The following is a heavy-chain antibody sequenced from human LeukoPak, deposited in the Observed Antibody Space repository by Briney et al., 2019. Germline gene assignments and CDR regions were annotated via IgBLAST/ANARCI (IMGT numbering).Heavy chain of an antibody. D-gene: IGHD3-22*01. CDR2: FNPRGGST. V-gene: IGHV1-46*01. J-gene: IGHJ4*02. CDR3: ARDLDGGGYLTPFDY. CDR1: GYTFTGYY. Sequence: ASVKVSCKASGYTFTGYYMHWVRQAPGQGLEWMGTFNPRGGSTSYAQNFQGRVTLTGDTSTSTVYMEVSSLRSEDTAVYYCARDLDGGGYLTPFDYWGQGTLVTVSS.